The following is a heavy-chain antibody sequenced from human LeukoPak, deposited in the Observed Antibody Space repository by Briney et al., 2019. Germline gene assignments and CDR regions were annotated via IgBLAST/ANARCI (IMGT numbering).Heavy chain of an antibody. V-gene: IGHV5-51*01. CDR2: IYPGDSDT. CDR3: ARLSVSVGYCSSTSCSYFDY. CDR1: GYSFTSYW. Sequence: GESLKISCKGSGYSFTSYWIGWVRQMPGKGLEWMGIIYPGDSDTRYSPSLQGQVTISADKSISTAYLQWSSLKASDTAMYYCARLSVSVGYCSSTSCSYFDYWGQGTLVTVSS. D-gene: IGHD2-2*01. J-gene: IGHJ4*02.